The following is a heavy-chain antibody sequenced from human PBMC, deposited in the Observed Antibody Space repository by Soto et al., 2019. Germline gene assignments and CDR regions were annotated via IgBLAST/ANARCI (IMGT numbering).Heavy chain of an antibody. CDR1: GGSISSGDYY. V-gene: IGHV4-30-4*01. D-gene: IGHD4-17*01. Sequence: QVQLQESGPGLVKPSQTLSLTCTVSGGSISSGDYYWSWIRQPPGKGLEWIGYIYYSGSTYYNPSLKSRVTIAVDTSKNQFSLKLSSVTAADTAVYYCARATVTTEGWFDPWGQGTLVTVSS. J-gene: IGHJ5*02. CDR3: ARATVTTEGWFDP. CDR2: IYYSGST.